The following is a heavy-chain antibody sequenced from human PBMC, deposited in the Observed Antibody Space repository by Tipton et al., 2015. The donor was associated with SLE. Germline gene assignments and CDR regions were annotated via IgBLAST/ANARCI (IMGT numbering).Heavy chain of an antibody. CDR2: TYRGGTT. CDR1: GFTFSSHA. V-gene: IGHV3-23*03. Sequence: SLRLSCAASGFTFSSHAMSWVRQAPGKGLEWVSVTYRGGTTYYVDSVRGRFTVSRDDSKNTLSLQMDSLTAEDTAVYYCARDRVVGAEGGGYYLDYWGQGTLVTASS. D-gene: IGHD1-26*01. J-gene: IGHJ4*02. CDR3: ARDRVVGAEGGGYYLDY.